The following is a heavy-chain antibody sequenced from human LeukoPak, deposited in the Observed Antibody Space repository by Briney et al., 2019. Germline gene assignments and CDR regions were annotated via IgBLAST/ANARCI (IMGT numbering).Heavy chain of an antibody. CDR3: AKSWGVFDI. J-gene: IGHJ3*02. Sequence: GGSLRLSCAASGFTFSSYAMSWVRQAPGKGLEWVSGISGSGGSTYYADSMKGRFTISRDNSKNTLYLQMNTLRGEDTAVYYCAKSWGVFDIWGQGTMVTVSS. CDR2: ISGSGGST. V-gene: IGHV3-23*01. D-gene: IGHD3-16*01. CDR1: GFTFSSYA.